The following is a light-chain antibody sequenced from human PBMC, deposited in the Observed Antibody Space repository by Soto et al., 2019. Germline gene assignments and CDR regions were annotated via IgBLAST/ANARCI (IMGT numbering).Light chain of an antibody. J-gene: IGLJ2*01. CDR2: YDD. Sequence: QSVVTQPPSVSEAPRQRVTISCSGSRSNVGNNAVNWYQQFPGKPPKLLVYYDDLLPSGVSDRFSGSKSGTSASLTISGLQSEDEADYYCAVWDDSLSGPVFGGGTKLTVL. CDR1: RSNVGNNA. CDR3: AVWDDSLSGPV. V-gene: IGLV1-36*01.